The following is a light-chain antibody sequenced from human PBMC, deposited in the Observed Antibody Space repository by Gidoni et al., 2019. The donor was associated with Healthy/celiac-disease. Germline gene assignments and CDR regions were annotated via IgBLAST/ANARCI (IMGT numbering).Light chain of an antibody. CDR3: QQYGSSPSPIFT. J-gene: IGKJ3*01. Sequence: EIVLTQSPGTLSLSPGERATLSCRASQSVSSSYLAWYQQKPGQAPRLLIYGASSRATGIPDRFSGSGSGTDFTLTISRLEPEDFAVYYCQQYGSSPSPIFTFXPXTKVDIK. CDR1: QSVSSSY. CDR2: GAS. V-gene: IGKV3-20*01.